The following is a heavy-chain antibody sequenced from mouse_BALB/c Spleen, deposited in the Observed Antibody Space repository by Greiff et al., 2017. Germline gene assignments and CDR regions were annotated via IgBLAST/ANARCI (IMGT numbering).Heavy chain of an antibody. V-gene: IGHV2-6-7*01. Sequence: QVQLKESGPGLVAPSQSLSITCTVSGFSLTGYGVNWVRQPPGKGLEWLGMIWGDGSTDYNSALKSRLSISKDNSKSQVFLKMNSLQTDDTARYYCARAGGQLGRRFDYWGQGTTLTVSS. CDR3: ARAGGQLGRRFDY. CDR2: IWGDGST. D-gene: IGHD3-1*01. CDR1: GFSLTGYG. J-gene: IGHJ2*01.